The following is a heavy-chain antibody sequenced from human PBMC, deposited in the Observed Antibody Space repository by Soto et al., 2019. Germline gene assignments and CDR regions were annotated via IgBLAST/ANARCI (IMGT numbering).Heavy chain of an antibody. J-gene: IGHJ4*02. D-gene: IGHD3-22*01. CDR1: GDSISSYY. CDR2: LYYGRSA. Sequence: QVQLQESGPGLVKPSETLSLTCAVSGDSISSYYCMWIRQPPGKGLESIGYLYYGRSANYNPSLKXRXTXSXXTSTNQCSLTLSSMTAADTAVYYCALRSMAVVREYWGQGTLVTVSS. V-gene: IGHV4-59*01. CDR3: ALRSMAVVREY.